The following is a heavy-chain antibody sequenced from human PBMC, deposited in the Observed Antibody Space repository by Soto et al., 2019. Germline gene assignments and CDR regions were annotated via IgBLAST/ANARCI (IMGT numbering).Heavy chain of an antibody. CDR1: GFSLSTSGVG. CDR2: IYWNDDK. V-gene: IGHV2-5*01. J-gene: IGHJ4*02. Sequence: QITLKESGPTLVKPTQTLTLTCTFSGFSLSTSGVGVGWIRQPPGKALEWLAVIYWNDDKRYSPSLKSRLTITKDTSKNQVVLTMTSVDPVDTATYYCAHSGRQFLEWLLPFDYWGQGTLVTVSS. D-gene: IGHD3-3*01. CDR3: AHSGRQFLEWLLPFDY.